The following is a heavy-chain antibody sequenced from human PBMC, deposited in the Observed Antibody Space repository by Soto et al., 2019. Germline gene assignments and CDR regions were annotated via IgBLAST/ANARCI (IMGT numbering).Heavy chain of an antibody. CDR3: AKFRGPSYSYYYMDV. J-gene: IGHJ6*03. CDR2: ISGSGRTT. V-gene: IGHV3-23*01. CDR1: GFTFSTYA. D-gene: IGHD3-16*01. Sequence: EVQLLESGGGLVQPGGSLSLSCATSGFTFSTYAMNWLRQAPGRGLECASFISGSGRTTYYADSVKGRFTVSRDNSKNTLYLQMNSLRAEDTALYYCAKFRGPSYSYYYMDVWGKGATVTVSS.